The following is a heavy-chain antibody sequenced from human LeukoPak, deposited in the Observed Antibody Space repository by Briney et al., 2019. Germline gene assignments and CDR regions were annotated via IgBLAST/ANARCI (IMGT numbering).Heavy chain of an antibody. CDR3: ARSYYDILTGCSL. Sequence: SSETLSLTCTVSGGSISSYYWSWIRQPPGKGLEWIGYIYYSGSTNYNPSLKSRVTISVDTSKNQFSLKLSSVTAADTAVYYCARSYYDILTGCSLWGQGTLVTVSS. V-gene: IGHV4-59*01. D-gene: IGHD3-9*01. CDR1: GGSISSYY. J-gene: IGHJ4*02. CDR2: IYYSGST.